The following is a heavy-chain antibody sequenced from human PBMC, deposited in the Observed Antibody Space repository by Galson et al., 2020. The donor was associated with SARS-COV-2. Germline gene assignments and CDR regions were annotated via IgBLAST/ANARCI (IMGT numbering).Heavy chain of an antibody. V-gene: IGHV5-51*01. CDR2: IYPGDSDT. Sequence: GESLKISCKVSGYTYTNYWIGWVRQMPGKGLEWMGIIYPGDSDTRYSPSFQGQVTISADKSISTAYLQWSSLEASDTAMYYCARILWDCLTTNCLLFDFWGQGTLVTVSS. D-gene: IGHD2-2*01. CDR1: GYTYTNYW. J-gene: IGHJ4*02. CDR3: ARILWDCLTTNCLLFDF.